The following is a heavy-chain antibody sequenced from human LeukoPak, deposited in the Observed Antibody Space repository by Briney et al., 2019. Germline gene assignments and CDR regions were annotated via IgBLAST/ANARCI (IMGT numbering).Heavy chain of an antibody. CDR3: AKGTPSYCSGGSCYSDYFDY. J-gene: IGHJ4*02. D-gene: IGHD2-15*01. V-gene: IGHV3-23*01. CDR1: GFTFSSYA. Sequence: PGGSLRLSCAASGFTFSSYAMSWVRQAPGKGLEWVSAISGSGGSTYYADSVKGRFTISRDNSKNTLYLQMNSLRAGDTAVYYCAKGTPSYCSGGSCYSDYFDYWGQGTLVTVSS. CDR2: ISGSGGST.